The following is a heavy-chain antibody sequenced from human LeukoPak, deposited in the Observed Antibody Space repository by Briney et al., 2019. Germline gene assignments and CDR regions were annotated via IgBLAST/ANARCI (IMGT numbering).Heavy chain of an antibody. CDR1: GGSFSGYY. Sequence: SETLSLTCAVYGGSFSGYYWSWIRQPPGKGLEWIGEINHSGSTNYNPSLKSRVTISVDTSKNQFSLKLSSVTAADTAVYYCARVGGSWYLPLYFDYWGQGTLVTVSS. V-gene: IGHV4-34*01. J-gene: IGHJ4*02. CDR3: ARVGGSWYLPLYFDY. D-gene: IGHD6-13*01. CDR2: INHSGST.